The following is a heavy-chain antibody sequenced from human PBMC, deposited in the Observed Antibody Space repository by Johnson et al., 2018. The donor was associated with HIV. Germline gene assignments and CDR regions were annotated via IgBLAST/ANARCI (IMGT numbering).Heavy chain of an antibody. CDR1: RFTFDDYA. D-gene: IGHD3-9*01. Sequence: VQLVESGGGVVQPGRSLRLSCETSRFTFDDYAMHWVRQAPGQGLEWVSVIYSGESTYYGDSVKDRFTISRDNSMNTRYLQMNSLRAEDTAVYYCAKDGDYDILPLGDAFDIWGQGTMVTVSS. J-gene: IGHJ3*02. V-gene: IGHV3-66*01. CDR3: AKDGDYDILPLGDAFDI. CDR2: IYSGEST.